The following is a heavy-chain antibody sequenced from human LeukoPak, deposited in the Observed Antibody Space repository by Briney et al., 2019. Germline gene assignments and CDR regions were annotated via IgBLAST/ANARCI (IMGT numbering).Heavy chain of an antibody. CDR1: GFSFKTYG. CDR3: AKDSGKN. J-gene: IGHJ4*02. CDR2: ISFDGRSE. D-gene: IGHD3-10*01. Sequence: GGSLRLSCAASGFSFKTYGMHWVRQAPGKGLEWVALISFDGRSEYYTDSVKGRFTISRDNSKNTLYLQMNSLRAEDTAVYYCAKDSGKNWGQGTLVTVSS. V-gene: IGHV3-30*18.